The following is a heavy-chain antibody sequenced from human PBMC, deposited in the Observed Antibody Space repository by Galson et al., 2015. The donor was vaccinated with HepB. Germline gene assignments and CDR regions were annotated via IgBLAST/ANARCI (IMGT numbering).Heavy chain of an antibody. CDR2: ISGSGSAV. D-gene: IGHD3-16*01. CDR3: AKDSLGDDEFICSFDY. Sequence: SLRLSCAASGFTFTDYYMSWIRQAPGKGLEWLSYISGSGSAVYYADSVQGRFTISRDNSKNTLFLQMNSLRAEDTAIYYCAKDSLGDDEFICSFDYWGQGALVTVSS. J-gene: IGHJ4*02. V-gene: IGHV3-11*01. CDR1: GFTFTDYY.